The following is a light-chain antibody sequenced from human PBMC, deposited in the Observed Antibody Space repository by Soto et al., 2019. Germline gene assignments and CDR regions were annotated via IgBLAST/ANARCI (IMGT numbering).Light chain of an antibody. CDR1: QSVLYSSNNKNY. V-gene: IGKV4-1*01. CDR2: WAS. J-gene: IGKJ4*01. CDR3: QHHYSIPPT. Sequence: DIVMTQSPDSLAVSLGERATINCKSSQSVLYSSNNKNYLAWYQHKPGQPPKLLISWASTRESGVPDRFSGSGSGTDFTLTISSLQAEDVAVYYCQHHYSIPPTFGGGTKVEIK.